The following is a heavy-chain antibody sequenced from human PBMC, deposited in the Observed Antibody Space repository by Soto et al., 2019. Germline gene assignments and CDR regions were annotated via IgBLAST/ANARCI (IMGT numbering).Heavy chain of an antibody. CDR1: GYTFTSYP. Sequence: ASVKVSCKASGYTFTSYPFNWVRKAPGQRLEWMGWMNAGNGNTKYSQKFQGRVTITRDTSASTAYMELSSLRSEDTAVYYCARVKDGDYWFDPWGQGTLVTVSS. CDR3: ARVKDGDYWFDP. J-gene: IGHJ5*02. D-gene: IGHD4-17*01. CDR2: MNAGNGNT. V-gene: IGHV1-3*01.